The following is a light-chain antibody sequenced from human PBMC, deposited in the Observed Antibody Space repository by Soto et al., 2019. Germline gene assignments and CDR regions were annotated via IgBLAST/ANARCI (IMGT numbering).Light chain of an antibody. CDR2: GAS. V-gene: IGKV3-20*01. CDR3: QQYGSSPERT. CDR1: QSVSSSY. J-gene: IGKJ4*01. Sequence: EIVLTQSPGTLSLSPGERATLSCRASQSVSSSYLAWYQQKPGQAPRLLIYGASSRATGIPDRFSGSGSGTDFTLTISRLEPEDFAVYYCQQYGSSPERTFGGGTKV.